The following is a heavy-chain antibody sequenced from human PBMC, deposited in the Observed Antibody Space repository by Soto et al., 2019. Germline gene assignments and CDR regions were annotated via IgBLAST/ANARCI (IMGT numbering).Heavy chain of an antibody. J-gene: IGHJ4*02. CDR3: ARVGSVGSMTTVSLAIDY. CDR2: INPSGGST. Sequence: ASVKVSCKASGYTFTSYYMHWVRQAPGQGLEWMGIINPSGGSTSYAQKFQGRVTMTRDTSTSTVYMELSSLRSEDTAVYYCARVGSVGSMTTVSLAIDYWGQGTLVTVSS. CDR1: GYTFTSYY. D-gene: IGHD4-17*01. V-gene: IGHV1-46*03.